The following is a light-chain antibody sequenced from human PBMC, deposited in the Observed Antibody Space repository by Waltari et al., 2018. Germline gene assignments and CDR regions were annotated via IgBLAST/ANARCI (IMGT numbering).Light chain of an antibody. J-gene: IGKJ1*01. CDR1: QSISTW. V-gene: IGKV1-5*03. Sequence: DIQMTQSPSTLSASVGDRVTITCRASQSISTWFAWYQQKPGKAPNLLIYKASTLETGVPSSFSGSGSGTDFTHTISSLQPDDFATYYCQQYHSSPGTFGQGTKVEIK. CDR2: KAS. CDR3: QQYHSSPGT.